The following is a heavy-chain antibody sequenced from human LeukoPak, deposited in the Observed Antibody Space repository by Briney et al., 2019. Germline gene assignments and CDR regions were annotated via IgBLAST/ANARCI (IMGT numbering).Heavy chain of an antibody. D-gene: IGHD1-20*01. J-gene: IGHJ6*03. CDR1: GFTFSSYW. CDR3: ARGPLTGTSTRYYYMDV. Sequence: GGSLRLSCAASGFTFSSYWMHWVRQAPGKGLVWVSRINSDGSSTRYADSVKGRFTISRDNAKNTLYLQMNSLRAEDTAVYYCARGPLTGTSTRYYYMDVWGKGTTVTVSS. CDR2: INSDGSST. V-gene: IGHV3-74*01.